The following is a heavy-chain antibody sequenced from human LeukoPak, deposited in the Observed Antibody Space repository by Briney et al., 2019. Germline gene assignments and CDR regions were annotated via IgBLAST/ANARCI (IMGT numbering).Heavy chain of an antibody. CDR3: AKVPQLDHYYGMDV. Sequence: PGGSLRLSCAASGFTFSSYAMSWVRQAPGKGLEWVSSISGSDGSTYYADSVKGRFTISRDNSKNTLYLQMNSLRAEDTAVYICAKVPQLDHYYGMDVWSQGTTVSV. V-gene: IGHV3-23*01. J-gene: IGHJ6*02. CDR1: GFTFSSYA. CDR2: ISGSDGST. D-gene: IGHD1-1*01.